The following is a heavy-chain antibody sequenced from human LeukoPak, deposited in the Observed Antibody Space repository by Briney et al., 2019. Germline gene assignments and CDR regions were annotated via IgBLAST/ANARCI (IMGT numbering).Heavy chain of an antibody. CDR1: GFTFDDYA. CDR3: AKAYSSGWKSLFDY. J-gene: IGHJ4*02. Sequence: GGSLRLSCAASGFTFDDYAMHWVRQAPGKGVEWGSGISWNSGSISYADSVKGRFTISRDNAKNSLYLQMNSLRAEDTALYYCAKAYSSGWKSLFDYWGQGTLVTVSS. V-gene: IGHV3-9*01. CDR2: ISWNSGSI. D-gene: IGHD6-19*01.